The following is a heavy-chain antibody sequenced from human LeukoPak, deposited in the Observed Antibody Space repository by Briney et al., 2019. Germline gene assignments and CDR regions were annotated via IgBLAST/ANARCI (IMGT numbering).Heavy chain of an antibody. J-gene: IGHJ6*02. D-gene: IGHD3-22*01. V-gene: IGHV3-53*01. CDR1: GFTVSSNY. Sequence: QSGGSLGLSCAASGFTVSSNYMSWVRQAPGKGLEWVSVIYSGGSTYYADSVKGRFTISRDNSKNTLYLQMNSLRAEDTAVYYCARAPYYYDSSGYPRYYGMDVWGQGATVTVSS. CDR3: ARAPYYYDSSGYPRYYGMDV. CDR2: IYSGGST.